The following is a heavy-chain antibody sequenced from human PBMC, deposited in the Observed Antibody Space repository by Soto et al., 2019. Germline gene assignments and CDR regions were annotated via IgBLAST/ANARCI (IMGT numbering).Heavy chain of an antibody. CDR2: IYYSGST. Sequence: SETLSLTCTVSGGSISSYYWSWIRQPPGKGLEWIGYIYYSGSTNYNPSLKSRVTISVDTSKNQFSLKLSSVTAADTAVYYCAKDTYYYGSGSPGWFDPWGQGTLVTVSS. D-gene: IGHD3-10*01. V-gene: IGHV4-59*01. J-gene: IGHJ5*02. CDR3: AKDTYYYGSGSPGWFDP. CDR1: GGSISSYY.